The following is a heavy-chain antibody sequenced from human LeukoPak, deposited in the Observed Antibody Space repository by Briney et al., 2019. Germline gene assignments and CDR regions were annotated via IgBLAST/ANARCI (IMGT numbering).Heavy chain of an antibody. J-gene: IGHJ4*02. Sequence: SETLSLTCTVSGGSISSSSYYWGWIRQPPGKGLEWIGSIYYSVSTYYNPSLKSRVTISVDTSKNQFSLKLSSVTAADTAVYYCARVQLESGYLDYWGQGTLVTVSS. CDR2: IYYSVST. CDR3: ARVQLESGYLDY. D-gene: IGHD3-3*01. CDR1: GGSISSSSYY. V-gene: IGHV4-39*01.